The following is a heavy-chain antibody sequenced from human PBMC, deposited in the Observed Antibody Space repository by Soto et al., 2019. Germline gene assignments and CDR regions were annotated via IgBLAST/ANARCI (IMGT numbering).Heavy chain of an antibody. CDR2: IYYSGST. CDR1: GGSISSGGYY. Sequence: SETLSLTCTVSGGSISSGGYYWSWIRQHPGKGLEWIGYIYYSGSTYYSPSLKSRVTISVDTSKNQFSLKLSSVTAADTAVYYCAVERYDFWSGYNNWFDPWGQGTLVTVSS. D-gene: IGHD3-3*01. V-gene: IGHV4-31*03. CDR3: AVERYDFWSGYNNWFDP. J-gene: IGHJ5*02.